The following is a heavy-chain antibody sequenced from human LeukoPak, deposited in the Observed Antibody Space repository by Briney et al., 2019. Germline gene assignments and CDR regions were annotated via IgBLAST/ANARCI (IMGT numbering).Heavy chain of an antibody. CDR2: ISSSNSYI. CDR1: GFTFSSYS. CDR3: ATGGVGATSPLFIDY. D-gene: IGHD1-26*01. V-gene: IGHV3-21*01. J-gene: IGHJ4*02. Sequence: GGSLRLSCAASGFTFSSYSMNWVRQAPGKGLEWVSCISSSNSYIYHADSMKGRFTISRDNAKNSLFLQMNSLRAEDTAVYYCATGGVGATSPLFIDYWGQGTLVTVSS.